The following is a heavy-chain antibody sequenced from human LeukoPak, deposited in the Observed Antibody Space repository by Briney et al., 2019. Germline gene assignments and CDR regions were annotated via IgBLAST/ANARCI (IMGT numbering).Heavy chain of an antibody. CDR2: ISSSGSTI. CDR3: ASSSGWRPHDAFDI. CDR1: GFTFSDYY. J-gene: IGHJ3*02. D-gene: IGHD6-19*01. V-gene: IGHV3-11*01. Sequence: PGGSLRLSCAASGFTFSDYYTSWIRQAPGKGLEWVSYISSSGSTIYYADSVKGRFTISRDNAKNSLYLQMNSLRAEDTAVYYCASSSGWRPHDAFDIWGQGTMVTVSS.